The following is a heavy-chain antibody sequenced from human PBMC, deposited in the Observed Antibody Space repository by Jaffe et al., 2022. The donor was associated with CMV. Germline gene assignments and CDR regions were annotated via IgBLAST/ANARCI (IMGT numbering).Heavy chain of an antibody. J-gene: IGHJ4*02. Sequence: QVQLVQSGAEVKKPGASVKVSCKASGYTFTSYYMHWVRQAPGQGLEWMGIINPSGGSTSYAQKFQGRVTMTRDTSTSTVYMELSSLRSEDTAVYYCARRAAYYYDSSAEIGPYIPHFDYWGQGTLVTVSS. CDR2: INPSGGST. D-gene: IGHD3-22*01. V-gene: IGHV1-46*01. CDR3: ARRAAYYYDSSAEIGPYIPHFDY. CDR1: GYTFTSYY.